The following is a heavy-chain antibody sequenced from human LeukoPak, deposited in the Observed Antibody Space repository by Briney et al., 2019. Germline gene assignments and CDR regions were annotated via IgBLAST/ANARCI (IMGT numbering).Heavy chain of an antibody. V-gene: IGHV4-4*07. J-gene: IGHJ4*02. CDR2: IYTSGGT. D-gene: IGHD1-26*01. CDR3: ARGGLKWELLPLRARKSYYFDY. CDR1: GGSISNYY. Sequence: KSSETLSLACTVSGGSISNYYWSWIRQPAGKGLEWIGRIYTSGGTNYNPSLKSRVSMSVDTSKNQFSLKLTSVTAADTAVYFCARGGLKWELLPLRARKSYYFDYWGQGTLVTVSS.